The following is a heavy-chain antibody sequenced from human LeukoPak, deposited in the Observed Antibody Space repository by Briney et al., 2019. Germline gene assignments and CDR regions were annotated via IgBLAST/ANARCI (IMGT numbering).Heavy chain of an antibody. CDR3: AKLSPGGTYYYDSSGPEDYGMDV. V-gene: IGHV3-30*18. J-gene: IGHJ6*02. D-gene: IGHD3-22*01. CDR1: GFTFSTYA. Sequence: GGSLRLSCAASGFTFSTYAMHWVRQAPGKGLEWVAVISYDGSNKYYADSVKGRFTISRDNSKNTLYLQMNSLRAEDTAVYYCAKLSPGGTYYYDSSGPEDYGMDVWGQGTTVTVSS. CDR2: ISYDGSNK.